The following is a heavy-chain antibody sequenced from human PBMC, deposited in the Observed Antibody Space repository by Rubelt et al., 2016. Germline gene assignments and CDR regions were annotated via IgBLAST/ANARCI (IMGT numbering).Heavy chain of an antibody. J-gene: IGHJ4*02. D-gene: IGHD4-11*01. CDR2: IYNSGST. V-gene: IGHV4-61*03. CDR3: AGDGPTESPG. CDR1: GGSVSSTGYY. Sequence: QLQLQESGPGLVKPSETLSLTCTVSGGSVSSTGYYWSWIRQPPGKGLEWIGYIYNSGSTDYNPSLQRRFTISVDTSKNHSALSLGPVTAADTAVYYWAGDGPTESPGWGQGTLVTVSS.